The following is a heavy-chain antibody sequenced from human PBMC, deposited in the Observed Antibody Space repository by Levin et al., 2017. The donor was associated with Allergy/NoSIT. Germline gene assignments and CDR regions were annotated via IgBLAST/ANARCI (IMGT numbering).Heavy chain of an antibody. CDR1: GLTFSSYA. Sequence: GGSLRLSCAASGLTFSSYAVNWVRRAPGKGLEWVSVISGSGGSTFYTDSVKGRFTISRDNSKNTVFLQMHSLRVEDTAIYYCAKDSLHEEVSANFWYFDLWGRGTLVTVSS. CDR3: AKDSLHEEVSANFWYFDL. J-gene: IGHJ2*01. CDR2: ISGSGGST. D-gene: IGHD2-15*01. V-gene: IGHV3-23*01.